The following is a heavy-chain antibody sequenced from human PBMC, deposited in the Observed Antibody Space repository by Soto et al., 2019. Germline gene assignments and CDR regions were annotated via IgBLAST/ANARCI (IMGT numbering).Heavy chain of an antibody. CDR1: GFTFSSYG. Sequence: GGSLRLSCAASGFTFSSYGMHWVRQAPGKGLGWVAVISYDGSNKYYADSVKGRFTISRDNSKNTLYLQMNSLRAEDTAVYYCAKDQEGDSSRWYHFLLWYWGQGTLVTVSS. CDR2: ISYDGSNK. D-gene: IGHD6-13*01. J-gene: IGHJ4*02. CDR3: AKDQEGDSSRWYHFLLWY. V-gene: IGHV3-30*18.